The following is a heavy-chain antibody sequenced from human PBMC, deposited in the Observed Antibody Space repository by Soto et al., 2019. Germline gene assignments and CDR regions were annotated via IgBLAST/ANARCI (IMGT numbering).Heavy chain of an antibody. CDR2: MNPNRGNT. Sequence: ASVKVSCKASGYTFTSYDINWVRQATGQGLEWMGWMNPNRGNTGYAQKFQGRVTMTRNTSISTAYMELRSLGSEDTAVCYCARSLNGYCSGGSGGANYYYYYRGIWGKRSTFTVYS. D-gene: IGHD2-15*01. CDR3: ARSLNGYCSGGSGGANYYYYYRGI. CDR1: GYTFTSYD. J-gene: IGHJ6*03. V-gene: IGHV1-8*01.